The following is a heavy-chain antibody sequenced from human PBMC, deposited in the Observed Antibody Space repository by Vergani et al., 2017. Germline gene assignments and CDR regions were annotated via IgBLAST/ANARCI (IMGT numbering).Heavy chain of an antibody. CDR2: ISSSSSTI. Sequence: EVQLVESGGGLVQPGGSLRLSCAASGFTFSSYSMNWVRQAPGKGLEWVSYISSSSSTIYYADSVKGRFTISRDNAKNSLYLQMNSLRAEDTAVYYCAKPVGIQEQWPDAFDIWGQGTMVTVSS. D-gene: IGHD6-19*01. CDR1: GFTFSSYS. J-gene: IGHJ3*02. CDR3: AKPVGIQEQWPDAFDI. V-gene: IGHV3-48*04.